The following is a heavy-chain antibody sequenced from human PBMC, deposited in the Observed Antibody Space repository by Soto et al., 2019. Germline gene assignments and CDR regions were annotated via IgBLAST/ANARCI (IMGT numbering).Heavy chain of an antibody. CDR2: ISYDGSNK. V-gene: IGHV3-30-3*01. D-gene: IGHD1-26*01. CDR3: ARSLGQVGYYYYGMDV. CDR1: GFTFSSYA. Sequence: PGGSLRLSCAASGFTFSSYAMHWVRQAPGKGLEWVAVISYDGSNKYYADSVKGRFTISRDNAKNSLYLQMNSLRAEDTAVYYCARSLGQVGYYYYGMDVWGQGTTVTVSS. J-gene: IGHJ6*02.